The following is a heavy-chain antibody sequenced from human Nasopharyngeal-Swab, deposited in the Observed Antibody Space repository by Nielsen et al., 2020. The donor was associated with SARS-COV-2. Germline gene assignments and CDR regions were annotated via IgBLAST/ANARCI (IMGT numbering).Heavy chain of an antibody. CDR3: ARGVSMDRSGSLGDY. CDR1: GFSFSSYG. Sequence: GESLKISCAASGFSFSSYGMHWVRQAPGKGLEWVAVIWYDGSNKYHADSVKGRFTISRDNSKNTLYLQMNSLRAEDTAVYYCARGVSMDRSGSLGDYWGQGTLVTVSS. CDR2: IWYDGSNK. V-gene: IGHV3-33*01. D-gene: IGHD3-10*01. J-gene: IGHJ4*02.